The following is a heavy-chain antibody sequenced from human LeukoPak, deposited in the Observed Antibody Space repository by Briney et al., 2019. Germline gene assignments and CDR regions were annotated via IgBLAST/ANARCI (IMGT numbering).Heavy chain of an antibody. J-gene: IGHJ6*03. V-gene: IGHV1-2*02. Sequence: ASVKVSCKASGYTFTGYYMHWVRQAPGQGLEWMGWINPNSGGTNYAQKFQGRVTMTRDTSISTAYMELSRLRSDDTAVYYCARENHSGSYPVRHYYYYYMDVWGKGTTVTVSS. CDR2: INPNSGGT. CDR1: GYTFTGYY. CDR3: ARENHSGSYPVRHYYYYYMDV. D-gene: IGHD1-26*01.